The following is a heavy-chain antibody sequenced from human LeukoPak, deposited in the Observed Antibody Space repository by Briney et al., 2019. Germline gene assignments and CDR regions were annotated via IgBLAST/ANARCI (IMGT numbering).Heavy chain of an antibody. CDR3: ARGVTIIDY. Sequence: SQTLSLTCAISGDSVSSTAWNWIRQSPSRGLEWLGRTYYRSKWYNDYAVSVKSRITINPDTSKNQFSLQLNSVTPEDTAVYYCARGVTIIDYWGQGTLVTVSS. CDR2: TYYRSKWYN. J-gene: IGHJ4*02. CDR1: GDSVSSTA. D-gene: IGHD3-3*01. V-gene: IGHV6-1*01.